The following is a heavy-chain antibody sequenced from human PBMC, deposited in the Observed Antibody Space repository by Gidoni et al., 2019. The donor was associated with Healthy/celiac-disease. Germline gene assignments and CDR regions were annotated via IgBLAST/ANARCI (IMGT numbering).Heavy chain of an antibody. CDR1: GGSISSYY. Sequence: QVQLQESGPGLVKPSETLSLTCTVSGGSISSYYWSWIRQPPGKGLEWIGYIYYSGSTNYNPSLKSRVTISVDTSKNQFSLKLSSVTAADTAVYYCARELTTVWAVAGSAFDIWGQGTMVTVSS. CDR3: ARELTTVWAVAGSAFDI. CDR2: IYYSGST. D-gene: IGHD6-19*01. J-gene: IGHJ3*02. V-gene: IGHV4-59*01.